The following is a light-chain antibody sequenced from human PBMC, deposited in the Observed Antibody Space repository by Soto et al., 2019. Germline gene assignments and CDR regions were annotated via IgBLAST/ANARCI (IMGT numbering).Light chain of an antibody. CDR3: QQYVTSPWT. CDR1: QSVSDTF. J-gene: IGKJ1*01. Sequence: EIVLTQSPGTLSLSPGERVTLSCRASQSVSDTFIAWYQQKPGQAPRLLIYGGFYRATCIPDRFSGSGSGTDFTLTITRLEPEDLAMYYCQQYVTSPWTFGQGTRLDIK. CDR2: GGF. V-gene: IGKV3-20*01.